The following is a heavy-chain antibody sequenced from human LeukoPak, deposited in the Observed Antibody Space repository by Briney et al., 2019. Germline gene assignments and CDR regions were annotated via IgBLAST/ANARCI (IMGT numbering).Heavy chain of an antibody. CDR2: ISSSSSTI. V-gene: IGHV3-48*01. D-gene: IGHD3-10*01. J-gene: IGHJ4*02. CDR1: GFTFSSYS. CDR3: ARNSPGGLSTDG. Sequence: PGWALRLSCAASGFTFSSYSMILVRQAPGKGREWVSYISSSSSTIYYADSVKGRFTISRDSAKNALSLQTNSVITDHPAVDCFARNSPGGLSTDGWGQGSPVSVPS.